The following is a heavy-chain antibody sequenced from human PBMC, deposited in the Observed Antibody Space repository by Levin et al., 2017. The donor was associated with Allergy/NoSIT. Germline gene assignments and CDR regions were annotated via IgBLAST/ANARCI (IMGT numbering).Heavy chain of an antibody. D-gene: IGHD6-19*01. CDR3: ARADRGASSGWIASFEY. Sequence: GGSLRLSCAASGFTFSNYAMHWVRQGPGKGLEWVAVISYDGSNTYYGDSVKGRFTISRDDFKNTLYLQMYSLLTEDTAVYYCARADRGASSGWIASFEYWGRGTLVTVSS. CDR1: GFTFSNYA. J-gene: IGHJ4*02. V-gene: IGHV3-30*04. CDR2: ISYDGSNT.